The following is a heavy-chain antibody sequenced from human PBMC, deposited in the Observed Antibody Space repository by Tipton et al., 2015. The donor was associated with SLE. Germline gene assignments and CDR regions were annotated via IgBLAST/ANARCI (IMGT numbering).Heavy chain of an antibody. V-gene: IGHV3-30*04. CDR3: ARGMGDIVVVVSATTPDY. D-gene: IGHD2-15*01. CDR1: GFTFSNYA. J-gene: IGHJ4*02. CDR2: ISYDGNNK. Sequence: SLRLSCAASGFTFSNYAMHWVRQAPGKGLEWVAVISYDGNNKYYADSVKGRFTISRDNSKNTLYLQMNSLRAEDTAVFYCARGMGDIVVVVSATTPDYWGQGTLVTVSS.